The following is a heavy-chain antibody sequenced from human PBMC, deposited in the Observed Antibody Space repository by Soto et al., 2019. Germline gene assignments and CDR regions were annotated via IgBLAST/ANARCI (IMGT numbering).Heavy chain of an antibody. CDR1: GFTFSSYG. J-gene: IGHJ6*02. V-gene: IGHV3-33*01. CDR3: ARDYYDSSGYWTNYYYYYGMDV. Sequence: QVQLVESGGGVVQPGRSLRLSCAASGFTFSSYGMHWVRQAPGKGLEWVAVIWYDGSNKYYADSVKGRFTISRDNSKNTLYLQMNSLRAEDTAVYYCARDYYDSSGYWTNYYYYYGMDVWGQGTTVTVSS. D-gene: IGHD3-22*01. CDR2: IWYDGSNK.